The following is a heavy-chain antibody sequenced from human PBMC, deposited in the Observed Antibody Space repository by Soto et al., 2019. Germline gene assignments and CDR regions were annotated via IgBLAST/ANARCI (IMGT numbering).Heavy chain of an antibody. CDR2: IIPIFGTA. J-gene: IGHJ6*02. Sequence: QVQLVQSGAEVKKPGSSVKVSCKASGGTFSSYAISWVRQAPGQGLEWMGGIIPIFGTANYPQKFQGRVTITADESTRTAYMERSSLRSEDTAVYYCASPGGGRNYYYYGMDVWGQGTTVTVSS. CDR1: GGTFSSYA. CDR3: ASPGGGRNYYYYGMDV. D-gene: IGHD1-1*01. V-gene: IGHV1-69*12.